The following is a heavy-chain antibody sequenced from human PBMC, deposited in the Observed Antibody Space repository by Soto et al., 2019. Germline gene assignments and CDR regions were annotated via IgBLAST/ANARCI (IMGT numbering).Heavy chain of an antibody. D-gene: IGHD3-22*01. J-gene: IGHJ6*02. CDR3: ARAAGGYYDSSGYYRYYYYYGMDV. Sequence: LSLTCTVSGGSISSGDYYWSWIRQPPGKGLEWIGYIYYSGSTYYNPSLKSRVTIPVDTSKNQFSLKLSSVTAADTAVYYCARAAGGYYDSSGYYRYYYYYGMDVWGQGTTVTVSS. CDR1: GGSISSGDYY. CDR2: IYYSGST. V-gene: IGHV4-30-4*01.